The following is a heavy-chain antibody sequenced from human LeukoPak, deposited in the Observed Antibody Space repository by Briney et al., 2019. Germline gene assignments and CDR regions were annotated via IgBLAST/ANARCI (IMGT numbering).Heavy chain of an antibody. Sequence: GGSLRLSCTASGFPFIEYSMNWLRQAPGKGLEWISYIGIDSGNTKYADSVRGRFTISADKAKNSLYLQMNSLRVEDTAVYYCARDHNYAFDNWGQGTLVSVAS. V-gene: IGHV3-48*01. D-gene: IGHD1-1*01. J-gene: IGHJ4*02. CDR3: ARDHNYAFDN. CDR1: GFPFIEYS. CDR2: IGIDSGNT.